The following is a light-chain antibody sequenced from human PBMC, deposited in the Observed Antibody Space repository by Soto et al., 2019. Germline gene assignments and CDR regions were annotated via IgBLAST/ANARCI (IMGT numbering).Light chain of an antibody. CDR1: SSDVGSYNL. CDR2: EGS. J-gene: IGLJ2*01. CDR3: CSYAGSSTLV. Sequence: QSALTQPASVSGSPGQSITISCTGTSSDVGSYNLVSWYQQHPGKAPKLMIYEGSKRPSGVSNRFSGSKSGNTASLTISGLQAADEAEYYCCSYAGSSTLVFGGGTKLTVL. V-gene: IGLV2-23*01.